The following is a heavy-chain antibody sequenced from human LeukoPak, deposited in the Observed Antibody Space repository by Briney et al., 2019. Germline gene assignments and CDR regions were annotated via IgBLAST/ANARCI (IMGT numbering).Heavy chain of an antibody. CDR2: ISGSGGST. CDR1: GFTFSSYA. J-gene: IGHJ4*02. Sequence: GGSLRLSCAASGFTFSSYAMSWVRQAPGKGLEWVSAISGSGGSTYYADSVKGRFTISRDNAKNSLYLQMNTLRAEDTAVYYCARVGSSGSYNEDYWGQGTLVTVSS. V-gene: IGHV3-23*01. D-gene: IGHD1-26*01. CDR3: ARVGSSGSYNEDY.